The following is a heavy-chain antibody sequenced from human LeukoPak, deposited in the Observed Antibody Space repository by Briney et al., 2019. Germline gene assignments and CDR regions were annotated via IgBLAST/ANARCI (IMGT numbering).Heavy chain of an antibody. J-gene: IGHJ4*02. D-gene: IGHD6-6*01. V-gene: IGHV3-23*01. CDR3: AKDPIGLEQLDFDY. Sequence: PGGSLRLSCAASGFTFSSYAMSWVRQAPGKGLEWVSAIGGSGGSTYYADSVKGRFTISRDNSKNTLYLQMNSLRAEDTAVYYCAKDPIGLEQLDFDYWGQGTLVTVSS. CDR2: IGGSGGST. CDR1: GFTFSSYA.